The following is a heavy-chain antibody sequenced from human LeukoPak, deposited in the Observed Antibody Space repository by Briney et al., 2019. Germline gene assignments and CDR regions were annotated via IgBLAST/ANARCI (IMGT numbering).Heavy chain of an antibody. CDR2: IRSDGSTI. Sequence: GGSLRLSCSASGFTFSDYDMNWIRQAPGKGLEWVSYIRSDGSTIYDADSVKGRFLISRDNARNSLYLQMNSLRAEDTAVYYCAREGRGYYGDFDYRGQGTLVAVSS. D-gene: IGHD3-22*01. CDR1: GFTFSDYD. CDR3: AREGRGYYGDFDY. J-gene: IGHJ4*02. V-gene: IGHV3-11*01.